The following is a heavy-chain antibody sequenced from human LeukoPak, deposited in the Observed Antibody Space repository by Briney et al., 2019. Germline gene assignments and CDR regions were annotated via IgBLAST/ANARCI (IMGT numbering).Heavy chain of an antibody. V-gene: IGHV3-23*01. D-gene: IGHD1-26*01. CDR3: SRADTGSLPTCHI. J-gene: IGHJ3*02. Sequence: GGSLSHFYSPSGFTLSNLLKICVRQAPGKGLEWVSAISGGGGSTYYADSVKGRFTISKDISKSTLYVQMNSLRADDTAVYYLSRADTGSLPTCHIWGRGTVVTVSS. CDR1: GFTLSNLL. CDR2: ISGGGGST.